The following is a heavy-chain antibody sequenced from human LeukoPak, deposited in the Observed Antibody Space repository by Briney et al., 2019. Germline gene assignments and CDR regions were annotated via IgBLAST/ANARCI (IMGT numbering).Heavy chain of an antibody. V-gene: IGHV3-7*01. CDR1: GFTFSSYA. CDR3: TREARYGSGRLNDAFDI. J-gene: IGHJ3*02. D-gene: IGHD3-10*01. CDR2: MKQDGSEK. Sequence: GGSLRLSCAASGFTFSSYAMHWVRQAPGKGLEWVANMKQDGSEKYYGDSVRGRFTISRDNARNSVYLQMNSLRAEDTAVYYCTREARYGSGRLNDAFDIWGQGTMVTVSS.